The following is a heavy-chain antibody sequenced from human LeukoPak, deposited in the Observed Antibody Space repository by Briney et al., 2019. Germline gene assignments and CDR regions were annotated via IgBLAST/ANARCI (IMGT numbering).Heavy chain of an antibody. V-gene: IGHV1-18*01. CDR1: GYTFRKYG. CDR3: VRDPHDYGDPDAFDI. Sequence: ASVKVSCKASGYTFRKYGISWVRQAPGQGLEWMGWISDYNGNTNYAQKLQGRVTMTTDTSTSTVYMELRSLRSDDTAVYYCVRDPHDYGDPDAFDIWGQGTMVIVAS. J-gene: IGHJ3*02. D-gene: IGHD4-17*01. CDR2: ISDYNGNT.